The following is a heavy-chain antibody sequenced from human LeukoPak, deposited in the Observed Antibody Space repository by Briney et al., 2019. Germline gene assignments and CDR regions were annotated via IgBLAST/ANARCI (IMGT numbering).Heavy chain of an antibody. CDR1: GGSISSYY. CDR2: IYYSGGT. V-gene: IGHV4-59*01. D-gene: IGHD5-18*01. CDR3: ARGASGYSYG. Sequence: PSETLSLTCTVSGGSISSYYWSWIRQPPGKGLEWIGYIYYSGGTNYNPSLKSRVTISIDTSKNQFSLHLSSVTAADTAVYYCARGASGYSYGWGQGTLVTVSS. J-gene: IGHJ4*02.